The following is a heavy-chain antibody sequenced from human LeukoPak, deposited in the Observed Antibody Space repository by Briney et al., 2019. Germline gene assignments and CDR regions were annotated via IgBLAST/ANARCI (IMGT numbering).Heavy chain of an antibody. D-gene: IGHD2-21*02. J-gene: IGHJ6*03. CDR3: AKDRGVTAVDYMDV. Sequence: GGSLRLSCAASGFTFSSNAMSWVRQAPGKGLEWVSAIGGSDGSTYYADSVKGRFTISRDNSKNTLYLQMNSLRAEDTAVYYCAKDRGVTAVDYMDVWGKGTTVTVSS. V-gene: IGHV3-23*01. CDR1: GFTFSSNA. CDR2: IGGSDGST.